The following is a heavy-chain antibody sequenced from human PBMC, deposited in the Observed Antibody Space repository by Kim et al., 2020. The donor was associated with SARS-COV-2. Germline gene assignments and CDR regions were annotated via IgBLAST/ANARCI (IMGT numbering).Heavy chain of an antibody. J-gene: IGHJ3*02. CDR2: IYYSGST. CDR3: ARARLWSTFDI. D-gene: IGHD6-25*01. V-gene: IGHV4-59*13. CDR1: GGSISSDY. Sequence: PSETLSLTCTVSGGSISSDYWSWIRQPPGKGLEWIGYIYYSGSTNYNPSLKSRVTISVDTSKNQFSLKLSSVTAADTAVYYCARARLWSTFDIWGQGTMVTVSS.